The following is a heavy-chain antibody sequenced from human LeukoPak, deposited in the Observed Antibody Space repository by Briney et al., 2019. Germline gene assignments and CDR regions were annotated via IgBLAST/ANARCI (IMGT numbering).Heavy chain of an antibody. V-gene: IGHV3-21*01. CDR1: GFTFSSYS. J-gene: IGHJ4*02. D-gene: IGHD3-3*01. CDR2: ISSSSSYI. CDR3: ARSGFLEWLLVYYFDY. Sequence: GGSLRLSCAASGFTFSSYSMNWVRQAPGKGLEWVSSISSSSSYIYYADSVKGRFTISRDDAKNSLYLQMNSLRAEDTAVYYCARSGFLEWLLVYYFDYWGQGTLVTVSS.